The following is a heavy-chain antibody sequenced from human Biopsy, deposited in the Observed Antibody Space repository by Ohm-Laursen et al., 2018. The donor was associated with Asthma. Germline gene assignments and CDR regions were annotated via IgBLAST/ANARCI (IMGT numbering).Heavy chain of an antibody. D-gene: IGHD6-13*01. Sequence: GASAWASSKASVGTFSRYAVSWVPQATGQGLEWMGRINPNSGATNYAQKFQGRVTMTRDTSISTAYMEVSRLRSDDTAVYYCARGQKSAGDRWFDPWGQGTLVTVSS. J-gene: IGHJ5*02. V-gene: IGHV1-2*06. CDR3: ARGQKSAGDRWFDP. CDR2: INPNSGAT. CDR1: VGTFSRYA.